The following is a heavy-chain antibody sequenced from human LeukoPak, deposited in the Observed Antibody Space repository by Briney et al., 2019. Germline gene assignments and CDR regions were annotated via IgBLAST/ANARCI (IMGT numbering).Heavy chain of an antibody. CDR3: ARRRGNTSGFQGYYFDY. CDR1: GGSVSSGDYY. J-gene: IGHJ4*02. D-gene: IGHD6-19*01. Sequence: PSETLSLTCTVSGGSVSSGDYYWSWIRQLPGKGLEWIGYIYYSGSTYYNPSLKSRFTISVDTSKNQFSLKLSSVTAADTAVYYCARRRGNTSGFQGYYFDYWGQGTLVTVSS. V-gene: IGHV4-31*03. CDR2: IYYSGST.